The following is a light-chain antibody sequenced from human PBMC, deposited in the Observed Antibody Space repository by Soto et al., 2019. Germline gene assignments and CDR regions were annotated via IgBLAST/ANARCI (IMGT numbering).Light chain of an antibody. V-gene: IGKV3-20*01. CDR2: TTS. J-gene: IGKJ5*01. CDR3: KKYGSSPIT. CDR1: QSVDSTY. Sequence: IVLTQSPGTLSLSPGERATVSCRASQSVDSTYLGWYKQTSGQAPRLLIYTTSIRATGIPDRFSGSGSGKDFTLTISRLENEDFAVYYCKKYGSSPITVGQGKRREIK.